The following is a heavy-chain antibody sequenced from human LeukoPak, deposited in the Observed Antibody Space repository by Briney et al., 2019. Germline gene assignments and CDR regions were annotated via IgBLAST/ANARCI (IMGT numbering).Heavy chain of an antibody. J-gene: IGHJ4*02. V-gene: IGHV3-74*01. D-gene: IGHD6-19*01. Sequence: GGSLRLSCAASGYTFSSYWMHWVRQAPGKGLVWFSRINTDGSSTSYADSVKGRFTISRDNAKNTLYLQMNSLRAEDTAVYYCARVAVAGTDREYWGQGTLVTVSS. CDR2: INTDGSST. CDR1: GYTFSSYW. CDR3: ARVAVAGTDREY.